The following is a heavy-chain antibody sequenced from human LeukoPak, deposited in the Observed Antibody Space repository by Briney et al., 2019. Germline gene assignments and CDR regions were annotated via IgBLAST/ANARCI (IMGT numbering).Heavy chain of an antibody. J-gene: IGHJ4*02. D-gene: IGHD2-15*01. CDR1: GGSISSSSYY. CDR3: ARHLRYLGYCSGGSCSYLDY. V-gene: IGHV4-39*01. CDR2: IYYSGST. Sequence: PSETLSLTCTVSGGSISSSSYYWGWIRQPPGKGLEWIGSIYYSGSTYYNPSLKSRVTISVDTSKNQFSLKLSSVTAADTAVYYYARHLRYLGYCSGGSCSYLDYWGQGTLVTVSS.